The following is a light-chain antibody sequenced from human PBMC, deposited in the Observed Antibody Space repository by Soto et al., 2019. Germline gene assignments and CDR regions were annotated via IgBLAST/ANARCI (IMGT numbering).Light chain of an antibody. CDR3: SSYTSSSTLYV. CDR2: DVS. Sequence: QSPLTHPASVSGSPGQSITISCPGTSVDGGGYNYVSWYQQHPGKAPKLMIYDVSNRPSGVSNRFSGSKSGNTASLTISGLQAEDEADYYCSSYTSSSTLYVFGTGTKVTVL. CDR1: SVDGGGYNY. V-gene: IGLV2-14*01. J-gene: IGLJ1*01.